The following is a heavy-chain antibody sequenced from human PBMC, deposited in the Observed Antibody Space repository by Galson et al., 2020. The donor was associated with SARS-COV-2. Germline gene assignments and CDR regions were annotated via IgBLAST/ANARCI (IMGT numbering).Heavy chain of an antibody. D-gene: IGHD3-22*01. V-gene: IGHV3-9*01. CDR2: INWNSGSI. J-gene: IGHJ3*01. CDR1: TFTFEHYA. CDR3: VKDIGDYYDTSGYYGAFDL. Sequence: GKSLKISCAASTFTFEHYAMHWVRQAPGKGLEWVSGINWNSGSIGYADSVKGRFTISRDNANNSLYLQMNSLRPEDTALYYCVKDIGDYYDTSGYYGAFDLWGQGTLVTVS.